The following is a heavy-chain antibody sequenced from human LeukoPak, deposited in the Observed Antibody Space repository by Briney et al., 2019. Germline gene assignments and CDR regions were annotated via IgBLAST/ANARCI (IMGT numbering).Heavy chain of an antibody. V-gene: IGHV3-15*01. J-gene: IGHJ4*02. Sequence: GGSLRLSCAAPGFTLSDAWMRWVRQAPGEGRACVGHIKSKTNGGTTDYAAPVKGRFTISRDDSKNTLYLQLNSLKTEDTAVYCCTTLGALDYWGQGTLVTVSS. CDR3: TTLGALDY. CDR1: GFTLSDAW. CDR2: IKSKTNGGTT.